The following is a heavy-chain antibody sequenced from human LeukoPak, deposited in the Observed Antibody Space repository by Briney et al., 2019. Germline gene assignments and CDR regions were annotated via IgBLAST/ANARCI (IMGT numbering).Heavy chain of an antibody. D-gene: IGHD4-17*01. CDR3: AGDYGDYFLRWFDP. CDR1: GGSISSYY. CDR2: IYYSGST. V-gene: IGHV4-59*01. J-gene: IGHJ5*02. Sequence: SETLSLTCTVSGGSISSYYWSWIRQPPGKGLEWIGYIYYSGSTNYNPSLKSRVTISVDTSKNQFSLKLSSVTAADTAVYYCAGDYGDYFLRWFDPWGQGTLVTVSS.